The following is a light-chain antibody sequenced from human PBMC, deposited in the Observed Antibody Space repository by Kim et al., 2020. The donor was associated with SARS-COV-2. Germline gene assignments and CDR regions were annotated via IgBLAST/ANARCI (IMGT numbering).Light chain of an antibody. CDR3: NFRDSSGNHVV. Sequence: ASGQTVRITCQRDSLRSYYASWYQQKPGQAPVLVIYGKNNRPSGIPDRFSGSSSGNTASLTITGAQAEDEADYYCNFRDSSGNHVVFGGGTQLTVL. V-gene: IGLV3-19*01. CDR1: SLRSYY. CDR2: GKN. J-gene: IGLJ2*01.